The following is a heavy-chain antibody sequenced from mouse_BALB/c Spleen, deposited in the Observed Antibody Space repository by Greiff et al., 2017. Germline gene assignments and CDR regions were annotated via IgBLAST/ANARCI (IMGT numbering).Heavy chain of an antibody. V-gene: IGHV1-54*03. J-gene: IGHJ2*01. CDR1: GYAFTNYL. D-gene: IGHD6-1*01. Sequence: QVQLKESGAELVRPGTSVKVSCKASGYAFTNYLIEWVKQRPGQGLEWIGVINPGSGGTNYNEKFKGKATLTADKSSSTAYMQLSSLTSDDSAVYFCARGGCHYYFDYWGQGTTLTVSS. CDR3: ARGGCHYYFDY. CDR2: INPGSGGT.